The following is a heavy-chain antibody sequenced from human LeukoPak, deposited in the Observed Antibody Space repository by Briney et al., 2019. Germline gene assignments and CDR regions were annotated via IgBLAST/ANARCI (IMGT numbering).Heavy chain of an antibody. CDR1: GFTFSDYY. V-gene: IGHV3-11*04. Sequence: PGGSLRLSCAASGFTFSDYYMSWIRQAPGKGLEWVSYISSSGSTIYYADSVKGRFTISRDNSRNTLYLQMNSLRPEDTAVYYCTKEGLPSGTSWSAWFDPWGQGTLVTVSA. J-gene: IGHJ5*02. CDR3: TKEGLPSGTSWSAWFDP. CDR2: ISSSGSTI. D-gene: IGHD3-10*01.